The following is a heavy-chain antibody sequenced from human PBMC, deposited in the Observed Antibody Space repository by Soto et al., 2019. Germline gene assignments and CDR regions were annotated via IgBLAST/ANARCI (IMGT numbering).Heavy chain of an antibody. V-gene: IGHV3-30-3*01. D-gene: IGHD3-3*01. CDR1: GFTFSSDA. J-gene: IGHJ5*02. CDR2: ISYDGSNK. Sequence: QVQLVESGGGVVQPGRSLRLSCAASGFTFSSDAMHWVRQAPGKGLEWVAVISYDGSNKYYADSVKGRFTISRDNSKNTLYLQMNILRAEDTAVYYCARDHYDFWSGYWNWFDLWGQGTLVTVSS. CDR3: ARDHYDFWSGYWNWFDL.